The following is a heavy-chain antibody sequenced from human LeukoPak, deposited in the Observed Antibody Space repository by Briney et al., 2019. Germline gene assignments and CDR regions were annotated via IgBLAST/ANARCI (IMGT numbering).Heavy chain of an antibody. D-gene: IGHD6-13*01. Sequence: GGSLRLSCAASGFTFSSYSMSWVRQAPGKGLEWVSGISGSGGSTYYADSVKGRFTISRDNSKNTLYLQMNSLRGEDTAVYYCAEFSSSRNFDYWGQGTLVTVSS. J-gene: IGHJ4*02. V-gene: IGHV3-23*01. CDR3: AEFSSSRNFDY. CDR1: GFTFSSYS. CDR2: ISGSGGST.